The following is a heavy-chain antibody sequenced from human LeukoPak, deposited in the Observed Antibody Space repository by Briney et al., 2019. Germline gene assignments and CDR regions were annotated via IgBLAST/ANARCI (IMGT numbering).Heavy chain of an antibody. J-gene: IGHJ4*02. CDR1: AFSISSGYF. D-gene: IGHD2-2*01. CDR3: ARRISTRRGETCSSTSCYFDY. Sequence: KPSETLSLTCAVSAFSISSGYFWACIRQSPGKGLEWIGSIFHSGITYYNPSLKSRITISVDTSKNQFSLRLSPVSAADTSVYYCARRISTRRGETCSSTSCYFDYWGQGTLVTPSS. CDR2: IFHSGIT. V-gene: IGHV4-38-2*01.